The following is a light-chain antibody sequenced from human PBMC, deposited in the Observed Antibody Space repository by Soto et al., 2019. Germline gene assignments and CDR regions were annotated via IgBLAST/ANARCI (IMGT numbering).Light chain of an antibody. CDR2: EGS. CDR1: SSDVGSYNL. V-gene: IGLV2-23*01. J-gene: IGLJ1*01. CDR3: CSYAGSYV. Sequence: QSALTQPASVSGSPGQSITISCTGTSSDVGSYNLVSWYQQHPGEAPKLMIYEGSKRPSGVSNRFSGSKSGNTASLTISGLQAEDEADYYCCSYAGSYVFGTGNKVTVL.